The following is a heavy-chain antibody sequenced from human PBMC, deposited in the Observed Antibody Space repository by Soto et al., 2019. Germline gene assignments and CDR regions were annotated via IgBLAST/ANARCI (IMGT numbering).Heavy chain of an antibody. V-gene: IGHV4-31*03. D-gene: IGHD3-10*01. CDR2: IYYSGST. CDR1: GGSISSGGYY. CDR3: ARDRGGGVAMIRGNWFDP. Sequence: QVQLQESGPGLVKPSQTLSLTCTVSGGSISSGGYYWSWIRHPPGKGLEWIGYIYYSGSTYYNPSLKSRVTISMDTSKNHFSLNMSSVTAADTAVYYCARDRGGGVAMIRGNWFDPWGQGTPVTVSS. J-gene: IGHJ5*02.